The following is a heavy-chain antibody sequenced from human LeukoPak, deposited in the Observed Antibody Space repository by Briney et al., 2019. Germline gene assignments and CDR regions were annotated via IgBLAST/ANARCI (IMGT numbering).Heavy chain of an antibody. CDR2: YPGDSDT. J-gene: IGHJ4*02. CDR3: ARLPGIVATIERYFDY. Sequence: GESLKISCKGSGYSFTSYWIGWVRQMPGKGLEWMGIYPGDSDTRYSPSFQGQVTISADKSISTAYLQWSSLKASDTAMYYCARLPGIVATIERYFDYWGQGTLVTVSS. V-gene: IGHV5-51*01. D-gene: IGHD5-12*01. CDR1: GYSFTSYW.